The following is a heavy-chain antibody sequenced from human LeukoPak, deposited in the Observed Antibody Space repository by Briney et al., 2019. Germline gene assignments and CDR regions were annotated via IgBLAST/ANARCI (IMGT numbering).Heavy chain of an antibody. Sequence: GESLKISCKGSGYSFTNYWIGWVRQMPGKGLEWMGIIYPGDSDTRYSPSFQGQVTISADKSISTAYLQWSSLKASDIAMYYCARHSGSGVPPPGDFPTPHAFDIWGQGTMVTVSS. CDR1: GYSFTNYW. CDR3: ARHSGSGVPPPGDFPTPHAFDI. D-gene: IGHD3-3*01. V-gene: IGHV5-51*01. J-gene: IGHJ3*02. CDR2: IYPGDSDT.